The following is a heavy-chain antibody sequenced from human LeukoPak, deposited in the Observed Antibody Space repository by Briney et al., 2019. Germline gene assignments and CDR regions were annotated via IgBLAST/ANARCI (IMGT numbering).Heavy chain of an antibody. J-gene: IGHJ4*02. CDR1: GESFSGYY. Sequence: PSETLSLTCAVYGESFSGYYWSWIRQPPGKGLEWIGEINHSGSTNYNPSLKSRVTISVDTSKNQFSLKLSSVTAADTAVYYCARHGYSYGSPPYYFDYWGQGTLVTVSS. V-gene: IGHV4-34*01. D-gene: IGHD5-18*01. CDR3: ARHGYSYGSPPYYFDY. CDR2: INHSGST.